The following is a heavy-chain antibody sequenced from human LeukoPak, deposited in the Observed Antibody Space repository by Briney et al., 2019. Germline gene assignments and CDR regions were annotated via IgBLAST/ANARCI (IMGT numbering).Heavy chain of an antibody. CDR1: GYTLTELS. J-gene: IGHJ3*02. V-gene: IGHV1-24*01. D-gene: IGHD1-7*01. CDR2: FDPEDGET. CDR3: ALHLEQYNWNYGAFDI. Sequence: ASVKVSCKVSGYTLTELSMHWVRQAPGKGLEWVGGFDPEDGETIYAQKFQGRVIMTEDTSTDTAYMELSSLRSEDTAVYYCALHLEQYNWNYGAFDIWGQGTMVTVSS.